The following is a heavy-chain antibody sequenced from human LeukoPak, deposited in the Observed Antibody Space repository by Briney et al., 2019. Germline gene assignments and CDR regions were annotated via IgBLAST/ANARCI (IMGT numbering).Heavy chain of an antibody. CDR3: ARDLQPRTFFDY. V-gene: IGHV3-30-3*01. Sequence: SGRSLRLSCAASGFTFSSYAMHWVRQAPGKGLEWVAVISYDGSNKYYADSVKGRFTIPRDNSKNTLYLQMNSLRAEDTAVYYCARDLQPRTFFDYWGQGTLVTVSS. CDR2: ISYDGSNK. CDR1: GFTFSSYA. D-gene: IGHD5-18*01. J-gene: IGHJ4*02.